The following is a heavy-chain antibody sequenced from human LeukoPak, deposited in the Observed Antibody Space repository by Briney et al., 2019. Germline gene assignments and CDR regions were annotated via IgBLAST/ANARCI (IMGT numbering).Heavy chain of an antibody. J-gene: IGHJ5*02. CDR3: ARGRRGAVAGNCFDP. CDR1: NGSFSAYY. V-gene: IGHV4-34*01. Sequence: SETLSLTCAVYNGSFSAYYWGWIRQAPGKGLEWIGEINHSGTTNYNPSLKSRVTISVDTSKNQFSLTLRSVTAADTAVYYCARGRRGAVAGNCFDPWGQGTLVTVSS. CDR2: INHSGTT. D-gene: IGHD6-19*01.